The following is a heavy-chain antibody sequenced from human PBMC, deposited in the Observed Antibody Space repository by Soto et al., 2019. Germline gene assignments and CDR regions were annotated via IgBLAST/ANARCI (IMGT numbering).Heavy chain of an antibody. J-gene: IGHJ6*02. D-gene: IGHD4-4*01. CDR1: GGSFSGYY. CDR2: INHSGST. CDR3: ARNRGVNSNYDRAPYYGMDV. Sequence: SETLSLTCAVYGGSFSGYYWSWIRQPPGKGLEWIGEINHSGSTNYNPSLKSRVSISVDTSKNQFSLKLSSVTAADTAVYYCARNRGVNSNYDRAPYYGMDVWGQGTTVTVSS. V-gene: IGHV4-34*01.